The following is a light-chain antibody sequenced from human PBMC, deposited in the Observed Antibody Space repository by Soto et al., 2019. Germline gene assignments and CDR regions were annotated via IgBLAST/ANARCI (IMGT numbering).Light chain of an antibody. V-gene: IGKV3-11*01. Sequence: EIVLTQSPATLSLSPGERATLSCRASQSVNSNLAWYQQKPGQAPRLLIYDASNRATGIPARFSGSGSGTDFTLTISSLEPEDFAVYYCQQRSNWSMYTFGQGTKLEIK. CDR2: DAS. J-gene: IGKJ2*01. CDR1: QSVNSN. CDR3: QQRSNWSMYT.